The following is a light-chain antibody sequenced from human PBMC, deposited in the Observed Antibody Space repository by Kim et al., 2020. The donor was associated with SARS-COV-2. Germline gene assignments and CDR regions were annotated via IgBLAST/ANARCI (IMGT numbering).Light chain of an antibody. CDR1: SSNIGSNY. V-gene: IGLV1-47*01. Sequence: SVLTQPPSASGTPGQRVTISCSGSSSNIGSNYVYWYQQLPVTAPKLHIYRNNQRPSGVPDRFSGSKSGTSASLAISGLRSEDEADYYCAAWDDSLSGPVFGGGTKRTVL. CDR3: AAWDDSLSGPV. CDR2: RNN. J-gene: IGLJ3*02.